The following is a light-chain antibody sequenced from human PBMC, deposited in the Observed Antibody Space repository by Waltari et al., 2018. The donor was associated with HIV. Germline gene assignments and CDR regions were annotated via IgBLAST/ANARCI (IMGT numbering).Light chain of an antibody. J-gene: IGLJ3*02. CDR1: SSDVGGYNV. Sequence: QSALTQPVSVSGSPGQSINISCSGTSSDVGGYNVVSWYQQHPGKAPKLIMYYGPGRPSGVSNRFAASKSGNTASLTISGLQAEDESDYYCCSFAGNSTWVFGGGTKVTVL. CDR2: YGP. V-gene: IGLV2-23*01. CDR3: CSFAGNSTWV.